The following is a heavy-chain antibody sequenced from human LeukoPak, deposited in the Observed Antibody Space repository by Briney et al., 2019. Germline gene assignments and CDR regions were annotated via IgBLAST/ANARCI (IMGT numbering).Heavy chain of an antibody. V-gene: IGHV3-48*01. CDR3: ARDQGDIVVVPAAEYYFDY. J-gene: IGHJ4*02. Sequence: GGSLRLSCAASGFTFSSDSMNWVRQAPGKGLEWVSYISSSSSTIYYADSVKGRFTISRDNAKNSLYLQMNSLRAEDTAVYYCARDQGDIVVVPAAEYYFDYWGQGTLVTVSS. D-gene: IGHD2-2*01. CDR2: ISSSSSTI. CDR1: GFTFSSDS.